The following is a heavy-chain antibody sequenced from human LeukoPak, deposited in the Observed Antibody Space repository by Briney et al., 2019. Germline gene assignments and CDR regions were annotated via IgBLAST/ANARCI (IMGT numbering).Heavy chain of an antibody. CDR3: ARVPKDEVVVVLYYFDY. CDR2: IIGSGGST. D-gene: IGHD2-21*01. CDR1: GFTFTSSA. Sequence: GRSLRLSCAASGFTFTSSAMGWVRQAPGKGLGWVSAIIGSGGSTYYADSVKGRFTISRDNSKNTLYLQMNSLRAEDTAVYYCARVPKDEVVVVLYYFDYWGQGTLVTVSS. V-gene: IGHV3-23*01. J-gene: IGHJ4*02.